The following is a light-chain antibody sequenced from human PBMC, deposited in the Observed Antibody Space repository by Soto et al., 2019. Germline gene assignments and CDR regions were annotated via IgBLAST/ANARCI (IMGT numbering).Light chain of an antibody. V-gene: IGLV2-14*01. J-gene: IGLJ2*01. Sequence: QSALTQPASVSGSPGQSITISCTGTSSDVGGYNYVSWYQQHPGNAPKLMIYEVTNRPSGISNRFSGSKSGNTASLTISGLQAEDEAEYFCSSFTSSNTLQVFFGRGTKLTVL. CDR3: SSFTSSNTLQVF. CDR1: SSDVGGYNY. CDR2: EVT.